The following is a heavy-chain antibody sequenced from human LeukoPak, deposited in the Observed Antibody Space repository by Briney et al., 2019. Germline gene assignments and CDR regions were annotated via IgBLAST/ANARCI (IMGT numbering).Heavy chain of an antibody. CDR2: INWDSGYI. J-gene: IGHJ4*02. CDR3: AKEGSVCRNGICRYFDY. D-gene: IGHD2-8*01. Sequence: PGGSLRLSCAASGFTFEGCAMHWVRQAPGKGLEWVSSINWDSGYIEYADSVRGRFTISRDNAKNSLYLQMSSLKPGDTALYFCAKEGSVCRNGICRYFDYWGQGTPVTVSS. CDR1: GFTFEGCA. V-gene: IGHV3-9*01.